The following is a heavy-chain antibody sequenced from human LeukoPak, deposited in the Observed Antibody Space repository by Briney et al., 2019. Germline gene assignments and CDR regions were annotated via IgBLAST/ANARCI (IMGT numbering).Heavy chain of an antibody. J-gene: IGHJ4*02. Sequence: RGESLKISCKASGYRFTTYWTAWVRQMPGKGLEWMGTIYPADSDTRYSPSFQGQVTISADTSISTAYLQWTSLKASDNAMYYCAREAYTSGYSFFDYWGQGTLVTVSS. CDR3: AREAYTSGYSFFDY. CDR1: GYRFTTYW. D-gene: IGHD6-19*01. V-gene: IGHV5-51*01. CDR2: IYPADSDT.